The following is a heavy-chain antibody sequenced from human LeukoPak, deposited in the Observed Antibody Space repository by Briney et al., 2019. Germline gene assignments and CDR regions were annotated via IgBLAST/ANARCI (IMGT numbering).Heavy chain of an antibody. V-gene: IGHV3-11*04. J-gene: IGHJ5*02. CDR2: ISGSGSDI. CDR1: GFSFSDSY. CDR3: AISGYVWGSYRYPYNWFDP. Sequence: GGSLRLSCVVSGFSFSDSYMTWIRQTPGKGLEWLAYISGSGSDIYYADSVKGRFTISRDNAKNSLYLQMNSLRAEDTAVYYCAISGYVWGSYRYPYNWFDPWGQGTLVTVSS. D-gene: IGHD3-16*02.